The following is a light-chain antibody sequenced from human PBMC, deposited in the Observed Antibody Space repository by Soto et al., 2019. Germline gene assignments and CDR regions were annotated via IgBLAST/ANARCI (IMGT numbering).Light chain of an antibody. V-gene: IGLV2-14*01. CDR2: EVS. CDR1: SSDVGGYNY. J-gene: IGLJ1*01. Sequence: QSALTQPASVSGSPGQSITISCTGTSSDVGGYNYVSWYQQHPGKAPKLTIYEVSNRPSGVSKRFSGSKAGNKASLTISGLQAEDESDYYCSSYTSSSTPYVFGTGTKVTVL. CDR3: SSYTSSSTPYV.